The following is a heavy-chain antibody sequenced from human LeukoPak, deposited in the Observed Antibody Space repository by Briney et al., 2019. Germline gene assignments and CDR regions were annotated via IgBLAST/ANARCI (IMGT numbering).Heavy chain of an antibody. J-gene: IGHJ4*02. V-gene: IGHV1-69*04. Sequence: ASVTVSSRASGGTFSSYAISYVRRAPGHGLEGMGRIIAILGIANYAQKFQGRVTITADKSTSTAYMELSSLGSEDTAVYYCASGSGSYYYYFDYLGQGTLVTVSS. D-gene: IGHD3-10*01. CDR2: IIAILGIA. CDR1: GGTFSSYA. CDR3: ASGSGSYYYYFDY.